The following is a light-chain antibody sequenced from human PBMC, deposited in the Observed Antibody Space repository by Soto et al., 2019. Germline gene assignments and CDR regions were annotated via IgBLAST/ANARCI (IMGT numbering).Light chain of an antibody. V-gene: IGLV2-14*01. CDR3: NSYTNNNTFV. Sequence: QSALTQPASVSGSPGQSITISCTGTSSDVGGYNYVSWFQQHPGKAPKHMIYEVSNRPSGVSNRFSGSRSGNTASLTISGLQSEDEAEYYCNSYTNNNTFVFGTGTKLTVL. CDR1: SSDVGGYNY. J-gene: IGLJ1*01. CDR2: EVS.